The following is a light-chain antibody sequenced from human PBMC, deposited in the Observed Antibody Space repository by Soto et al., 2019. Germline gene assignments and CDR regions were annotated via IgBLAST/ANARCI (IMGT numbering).Light chain of an antibody. Sequence: DIQMTQSPSTLSASVGDRVTITCRASQTISAWLAWYQQKPGKAPKLLIYDASTLSGGVPSRFSGSGSGTEVTLIISSLQPDDFATYYCQQYDSYPRTFGQGTKVDIK. J-gene: IGKJ1*01. CDR3: QQYDSYPRT. CDR2: DAS. CDR1: QTISAW. V-gene: IGKV1-5*01.